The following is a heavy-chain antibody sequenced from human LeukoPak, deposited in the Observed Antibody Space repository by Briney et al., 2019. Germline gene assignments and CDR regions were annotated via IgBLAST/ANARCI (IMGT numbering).Heavy chain of an antibody. D-gene: IGHD3-10*02. CDR1: GGSISSGGYY. CDR3: ARDIRLGSGSHYKGLDY. J-gene: IGHJ4*02. Sequence: SETLSLTCTVSGGSISSGGYYWSRIRQHPGKGLEWIGYIYYSGSTYYNPSLKSRVTISVDTSKDQFSLKLSSVTAADTAVYYCARDIRLGSGSHYKGLDYWGQGTLVTVSS. V-gene: IGHV4-31*03. CDR2: IYYSGST.